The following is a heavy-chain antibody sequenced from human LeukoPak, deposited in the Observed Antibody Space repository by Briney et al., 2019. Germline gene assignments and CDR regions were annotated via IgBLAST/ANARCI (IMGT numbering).Heavy chain of an antibody. CDR1: GFTFSIHG. D-gene: IGHD6-13*01. V-gene: IGHV3-23*01. J-gene: IGHJ4*02. Sequence: GGTLRLSCAASGFTFSIHGMNWVRQAPGKGLEWVSGISPSGDITYYADSVRGRFTISRDNSENTADLQMNSLRAEDTAVYYCARGGQQLVHSSDYWGQGTLVTVSS. CDR3: ARGGQQLVHSSDY. CDR2: ISPSGDIT.